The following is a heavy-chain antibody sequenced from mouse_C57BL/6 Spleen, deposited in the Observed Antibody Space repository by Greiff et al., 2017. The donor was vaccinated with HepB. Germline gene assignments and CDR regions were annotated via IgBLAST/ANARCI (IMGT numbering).Heavy chain of an antibody. J-gene: IGHJ3*01. D-gene: IGHD1-1*01. CDR2: IYPRSGNT. CDR1: GYTFTSYG. CDR3: ARPYYGSSYGFAY. V-gene: IGHV1-81*01. Sequence: QVQLQQSGAELARPGASVKLSCKASGYTFTSYGISWVKQRTGQGLEWIGEIYPRSGNTYYNEKFKGKATLTADKSSSTAYMELRSVTSEDSAVYFCARPYYGSSYGFAYWGQGTLVTVSA.